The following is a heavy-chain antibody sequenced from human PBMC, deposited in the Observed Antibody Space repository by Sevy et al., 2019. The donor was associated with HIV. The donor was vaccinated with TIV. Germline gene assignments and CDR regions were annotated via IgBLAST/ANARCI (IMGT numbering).Heavy chain of an antibody. Sequence: GGSLRLSCAASGFTFSTYAVSRVRQAPWKGLEWVAALNGDRTYYAGSVKGRFTISRDNPKNTVYLQVNSLRVEDTALYYCVKEETAPYFDCWGQGTLVTVSS. CDR3: VKEETAPYFDC. CDR2: LNGDRT. V-gene: IGHV3-23*01. J-gene: IGHJ4*02. D-gene: IGHD2-21*02. CDR1: GFTFSTYA.